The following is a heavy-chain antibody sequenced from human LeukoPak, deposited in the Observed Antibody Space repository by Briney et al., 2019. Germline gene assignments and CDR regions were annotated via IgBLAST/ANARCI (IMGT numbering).Heavy chain of an antibody. CDR2: IYYSGST. V-gene: IGHV4-4*02. CDR1: GGSISSRNW. Sequence: SETLSLTCAVSGGSISSRNWWSWVRQPPGKGLEWIGSIYYSGSTYYNPSLKSRVTISVDTSKNQFSLKLSSVTAADTAVYYCARVVQSTDSSGFYLPEYFQHWGQGTLVTVSS. CDR3: ARVVQSTDSSGFYLPEYFQH. J-gene: IGHJ1*01. D-gene: IGHD3-22*01.